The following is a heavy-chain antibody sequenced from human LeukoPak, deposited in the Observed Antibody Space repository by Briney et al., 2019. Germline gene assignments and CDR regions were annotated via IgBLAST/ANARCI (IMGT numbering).Heavy chain of an antibody. D-gene: IGHD3/OR15-3a*01. Sequence: ASVKVSCKASGYTFPNYDINWVRQATGQGLEWMGWMNFNSGNTGYAQKFQGRVTMTRNTAISTIYMELSSLKSEDTAIYYCAKVGLGNTSIHIWGQGTMVTVSS. J-gene: IGHJ3*02. CDR3: AKVGLGNTSIHI. V-gene: IGHV1-8*01. CDR2: MNFNSGNT. CDR1: GYTFPNYD.